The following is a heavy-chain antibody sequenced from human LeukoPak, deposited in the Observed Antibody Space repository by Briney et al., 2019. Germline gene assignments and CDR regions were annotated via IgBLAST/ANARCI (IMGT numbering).Heavy chain of an antibody. CDR1: GFTFSSYS. V-gene: IGHV3-15*01. CDR2: IKNKTHGETT. J-gene: IGHJ4*02. CDR3: ARGLCTSTSCYQGPFDF. D-gene: IGHD2-2*01. Sequence: PGGSLRLSCAASGFTFSSYSMNWVRQAPGKGLEWVGHIKNKTHGETTDYAAPVKGRFIISRDDSKNTLYLQMNSLRAEDTAIYYCARGLCTSTSCYQGPFDFWGQGTLVTVSS.